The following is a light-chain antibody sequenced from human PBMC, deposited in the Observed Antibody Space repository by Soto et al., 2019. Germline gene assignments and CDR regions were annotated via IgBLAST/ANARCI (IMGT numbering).Light chain of an antibody. CDR2: GAS. J-gene: IGKJ1*01. V-gene: IGKV3-15*01. Sequence: EIVVTQSPATLSVSPGETATLSCRASQSIGSNLAWHQHQPGQAPRLLIYGASTRATGIAARFSGSGSGTEFTLTISSLQSEDFAVYYCQQFNTWPWTFGQGTKVEIK. CDR1: QSIGSN. CDR3: QQFNTWPWT.